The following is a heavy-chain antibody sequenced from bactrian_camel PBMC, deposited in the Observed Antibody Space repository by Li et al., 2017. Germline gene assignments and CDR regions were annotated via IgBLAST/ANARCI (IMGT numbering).Heavy chain of an antibody. CDR3: ALGGRNKYPLPVPFNY. J-gene: IGHJ4*01. D-gene: IGHD1*01. CDR1: GFTFSRAY. CDR2: IGRDGSNA. Sequence: HVQLVESGGGLVQPGGSLRLSCAASGFTFSRAYMIWVRQAPGKGLEWVSSIGRDGSNADYADSVKGRFTISRDNAKNTVSLLMNVLKSEDTAVYYCALGGRNKYPLPVPFNYWGQGTQVTVS. V-gene: IGHV3-2*01.